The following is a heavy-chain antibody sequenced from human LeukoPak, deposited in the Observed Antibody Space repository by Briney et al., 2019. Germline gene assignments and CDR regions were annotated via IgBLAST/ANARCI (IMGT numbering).Heavy chain of an antibody. D-gene: IGHD3-10*01. J-gene: IGHJ4*02. CDR1: GGTFSTYA. CDR2: IIPIFGTA. Sequence: ASVKVSCKASGGTFSTYAISWVRQAPGQGLEWMGGIIPIFGTANYAQKFQGRVTITTDESTSTAYMELSSLRSEDTAVYYCARALGTHYYGSGSYGYWGQGTLVTVYS. V-gene: IGHV1-69*05. CDR3: ARALGTHYYGSGSYGY.